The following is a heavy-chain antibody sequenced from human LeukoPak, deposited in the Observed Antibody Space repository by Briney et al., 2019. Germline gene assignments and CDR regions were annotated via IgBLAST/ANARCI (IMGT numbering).Heavy chain of an antibody. V-gene: IGHV1-46*01. D-gene: IGHD6-13*01. CDR1: GDTFTSYY. Sequence: GASVKVSCKAPGDTFTSYYMHWVRQAPGHGLEWMGIINPSGGGTNYAQKFQGRVTLTSDTSTSTVYMELSSLRSEDTAVYYCARDFYSSSRYGMDVWGQGTAVTVSS. J-gene: IGHJ6*02. CDR2: INPSGGGT. CDR3: ARDFYSSSRYGMDV.